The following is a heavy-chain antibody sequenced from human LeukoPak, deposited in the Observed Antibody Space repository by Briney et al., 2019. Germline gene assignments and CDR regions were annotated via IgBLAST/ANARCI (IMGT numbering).Heavy chain of an antibody. J-gene: IGHJ4*02. CDR3: AKDISRLGELSLYDY. CDR2: ISWNSGSI. Sequence: PGGSLRLSCAASGFTFDDYAMHWVRQAPGKGLEWVSGISWNSGSIGYADSVKGRFTISRDNAKNSLYLQMNSLRAEDTALYYCAKDISRLGELSLYDYWGQGTLVTVSS. V-gene: IGHV3-9*01. CDR1: GFTFDDYA. D-gene: IGHD3-16*02.